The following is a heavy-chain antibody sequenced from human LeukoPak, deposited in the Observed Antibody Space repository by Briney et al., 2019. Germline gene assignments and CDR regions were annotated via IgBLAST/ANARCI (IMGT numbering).Heavy chain of an antibody. Sequence: ASVKVSCKASGYTFTDYYMHWVRQAPGQGLEWMGIINPSGGGTSYAQKFQGRVTMTRDTSTSTVYMELGSLRSEDTAVYYCATWGSSSSPLPAMDVWGQGTTVTVSS. V-gene: IGHV1-46*01. D-gene: IGHD6-13*01. J-gene: IGHJ6*02. CDR3: ATWGSSSSPLPAMDV. CDR1: GYTFTDYY. CDR2: INPSGGGT.